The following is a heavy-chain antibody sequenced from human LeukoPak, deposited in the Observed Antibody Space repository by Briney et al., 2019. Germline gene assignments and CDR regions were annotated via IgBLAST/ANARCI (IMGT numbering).Heavy chain of an antibody. CDR3: AKEGSYPIVTYDS. CDR2: IKQDGSEK. V-gene: IGHV3-7*01. D-gene: IGHD4-11*01. J-gene: IGHJ5*01. Sequence: GGSLRLSCAASGFTFSSYWMNWVRQAPGKGLEWVANIKQDGSEKYYVDSVKGRFTISRDNAKNSLYLQMNSLRAEDTAVYYCAKEGSYPIVTYDSWGQGTLVTVSS. CDR1: GFTFSSYW.